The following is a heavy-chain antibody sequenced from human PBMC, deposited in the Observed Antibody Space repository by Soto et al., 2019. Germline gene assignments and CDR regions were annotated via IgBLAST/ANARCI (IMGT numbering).Heavy chain of an antibody. CDR1: GFTFSSYA. V-gene: IGHV3-23*01. CDR2: ISGSGGST. Sequence: SLRLSCASSGFTFSSYAMSWVRQAPGKGLEWVSAISGSGGSTYYADSVKGRFTISRDNSKNTLYLQMNSLRAEDTAVYYCAKDKKYYDFWSGYYNNYYYYGMDVWGQGTTVTVSS. D-gene: IGHD3-3*01. CDR3: AKDKKYYDFWSGYYNNYYYYGMDV. J-gene: IGHJ6*02.